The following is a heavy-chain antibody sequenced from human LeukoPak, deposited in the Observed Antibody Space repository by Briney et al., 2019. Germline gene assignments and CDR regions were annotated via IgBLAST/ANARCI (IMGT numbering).Heavy chain of an antibody. V-gene: IGHV4-59*12. J-gene: IGHJ5*02. CDR1: GGSISSYY. CDR3: ARGPRLMITFGGVLNWFDP. D-gene: IGHD3-16*01. Sequence: SETLSLTCTVSGGSISSYYWSWIRQPPGKGLEWIGYIYYSGSTNYNPSLKSRVTISVDTSKNQFSLKLSSVTAADTAVYYCARGPRLMITFGGVLNWFDPWGQGTLVTVSS. CDR2: IYYSGST.